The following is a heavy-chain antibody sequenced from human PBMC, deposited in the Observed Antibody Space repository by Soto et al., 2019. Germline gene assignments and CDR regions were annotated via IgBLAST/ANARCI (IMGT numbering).Heavy chain of an antibody. CDR3: ARLNPRYCSSTSCYYYYYMDV. Sequence: ASETLSLTCTVPGGSISSGGYYWSWIRQHPGKGLEWIGYIYYSGSTYYNPSLKSRVTISVDTSKNQFSLKLSSVTAADTAVYYCARLNPRYCSSTSCYYYYYMDVWGKGTTVTVSS. J-gene: IGHJ6*03. CDR2: IYYSGST. V-gene: IGHV4-31*03. CDR1: GGSISSGGYY. D-gene: IGHD2-2*01.